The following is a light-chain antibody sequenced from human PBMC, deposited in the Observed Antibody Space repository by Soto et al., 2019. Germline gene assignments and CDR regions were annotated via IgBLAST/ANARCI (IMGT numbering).Light chain of an antibody. V-gene: IGKV3-20*01. CDR2: DAS. J-gene: IGKJ4*01. Sequence: EIVLTQSPGTLSLSPGERATLSCRASQTVSSSYLAWYQQKPGQAPRLLIYDASSRATGIPDRFSGSGSVTDFTLTISSLEPEDFAFYYCQQYGSSPLTFGGGTKVEIK. CDR3: QQYGSSPLT. CDR1: QTVSSSY.